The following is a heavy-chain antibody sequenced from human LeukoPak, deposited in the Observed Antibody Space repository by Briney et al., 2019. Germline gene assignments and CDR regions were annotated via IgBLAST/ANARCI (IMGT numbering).Heavy chain of an antibody. D-gene: IGHD1-26*01. CDR3: ARQWELLTDY. CDR1: GGSISSGDHY. J-gene: IGHJ4*02. V-gene: IGHV4-61*02. Sequence: SETLSLTCTVSGGSISSGDHYWSWIRQPAGKGLEWIGRIYASGSANYNPSLKSRVTISVDTSKNQFSLKLSSVTAADTAVYYCARQWELLTDYWGQGTLVTVSS. CDR2: IYASGSA.